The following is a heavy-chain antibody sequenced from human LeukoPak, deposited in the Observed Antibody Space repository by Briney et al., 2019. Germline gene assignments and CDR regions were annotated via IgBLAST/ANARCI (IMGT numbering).Heavy chain of an antibody. V-gene: IGHV3-23*01. CDR2: ISGTGGRT. CDR3: AKGLHGGVGYGVDV. D-gene: IGHD3-16*01. CDR1: GFTFSNYT. J-gene: IGHJ6*02. Sequence: GGSLRLSCTASGFTFSNYTMTWVRQAPGKGLEWVSSISGTGGRTYSADSVKDRFTISRDNSKNTLYLQMKNLRVEHTAVYYCAKGLHGGVGYGVDVWGQGSTVSVSS.